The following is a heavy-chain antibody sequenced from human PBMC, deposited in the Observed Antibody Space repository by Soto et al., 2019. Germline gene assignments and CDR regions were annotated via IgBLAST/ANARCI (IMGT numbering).Heavy chain of an antibody. V-gene: IGHV2-70*01. D-gene: IGHD6-13*01. CDR2: IDWDDDK. CDR1: GFSLSTSGMC. Sequence: SGPTLVNPTQTLTLTCTFSGFSLSTSGMCVSWIRQPPGKALEWLALIDWDDDKYYSTSLKTRLTISKDTSKNQVVLTMTNMDPVDTATYSCARSRMSSSWSTKGFAYWGQGTLVTVSS. J-gene: IGHJ4*02. CDR3: ARSRMSSSWSTKGFAY.